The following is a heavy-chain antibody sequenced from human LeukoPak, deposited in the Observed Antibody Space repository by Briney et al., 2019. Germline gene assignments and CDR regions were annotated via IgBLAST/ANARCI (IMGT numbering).Heavy chain of an antibody. V-gene: IGHV3-30*02. CDR3: AKDSRNLPFDY. CDR2: IRSDGSNK. J-gene: IGHJ4*02. Sequence: PGGSLRLSCAASGFTFSGSGMHWVRQAPGKGLEWVAFIRSDGSNKYYADSVKGRFTISRDNSKNTLYLQMNSLRAEDTAVYYCAKDSRNLPFDYWGQGTLATVSS. CDR1: GFTFSGSG. D-gene: IGHD1-14*01.